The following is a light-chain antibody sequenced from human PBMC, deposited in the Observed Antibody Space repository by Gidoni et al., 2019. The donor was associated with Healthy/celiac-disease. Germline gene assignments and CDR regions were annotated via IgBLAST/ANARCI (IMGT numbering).Light chain of an antibody. V-gene: IGKV6D-21*02. CDR1: QSIGYS. CDR3: HQSTIFPLT. Sequence: EVVLTQSPDFQSVTPKEKVTITCRASQSIGYSLHWYQQKPDQSPKLLIKYASQSISGVPSRFSGSGSGTNCTLTINSLEAEDAAAYYCHQSTIFPLTFGGXTKVEIK. J-gene: IGKJ4*01. CDR2: YAS.